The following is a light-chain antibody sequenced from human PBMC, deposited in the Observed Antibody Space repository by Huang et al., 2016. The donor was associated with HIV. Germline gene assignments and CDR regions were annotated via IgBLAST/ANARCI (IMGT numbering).Light chain of an antibody. Sequence: AIRMTQSPSSLSASTGDRVTITCRASQGISSDLAWYQQKPRKAPNLLISGSSTLQSGVPLRFSGSGFGTDFTLTIDGLQSEDRGTYHCQQYYIYPHAFGQGTKLEI. CDR1: QGISSD. CDR2: GSS. CDR3: QQYYIYPHA. V-gene: IGKV1-8*01. J-gene: IGKJ2*01.